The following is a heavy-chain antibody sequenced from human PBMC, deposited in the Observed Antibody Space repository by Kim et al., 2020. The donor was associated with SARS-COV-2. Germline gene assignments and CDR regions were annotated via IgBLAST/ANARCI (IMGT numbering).Heavy chain of an antibody. V-gene: IGHV4-39*01. D-gene: IGHD4-17*01. Sequence: YTPSLKSRVTISVDTSKNQFSLKLSSVTAADTAVYYCASDDYGDQRIFDYWGQGTLVTVSS. J-gene: IGHJ4*02. CDR3: ASDDYGDQRIFDY.